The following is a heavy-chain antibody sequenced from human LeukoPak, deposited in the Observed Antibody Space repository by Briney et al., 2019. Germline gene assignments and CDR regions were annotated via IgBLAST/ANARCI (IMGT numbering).Heavy chain of an antibody. CDR3: ARDAPREAAAGINFQNLFDY. J-gene: IGHJ4*02. D-gene: IGHD6-13*01. V-gene: IGHV4-39*02. CDR1: GGSISSSSYY. CDR2: IYYSGST. Sequence: SETLSLTCTVSGGSISSSSYYWGWIRQPPGKGLEWIGSIYYSGSTYYNPSLKSRVTISVDTSKNQFSLKLSSVTAADTAVYYCARDAPREAAAGINFQNLFDYWGQGTLVTVSS.